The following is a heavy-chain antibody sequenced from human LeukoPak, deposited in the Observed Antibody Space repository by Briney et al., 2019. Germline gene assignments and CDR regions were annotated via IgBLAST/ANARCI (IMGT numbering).Heavy chain of an antibody. V-gene: IGHV4-39*07. J-gene: IGHJ4*02. CDR3: ARLRWGDFDY. CDR2: IYYSGST. CDR1: GGSISSINSY. Sequence: SETLSLTCTVSGGSISSINSYWGWIRQPPGKGLEWIGSIYYSGSTYYSPSLKSRVTISVDTSKNQFSLKLSSVTAADTAVYYCARLRWGDFDYWGQGTLVTVSS. D-gene: IGHD3-16*01.